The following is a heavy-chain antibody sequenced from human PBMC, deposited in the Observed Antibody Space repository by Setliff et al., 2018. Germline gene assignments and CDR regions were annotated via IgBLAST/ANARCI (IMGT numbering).Heavy chain of an antibody. CDR1: GGSFSDYY. J-gene: IGHJ1*01. CDR3: ARIKDEYFQN. V-gene: IGHV4-34*01. Sequence: SETLSLTCAASGGSFSDYYWTWIRQPPGKGLEWIGEINHSGSTNYNPSLKSRVTISVDSSKNQFSLRLSSVTAADAAVYFCARIKDEYFQNWGQGSLVTVSS. CDR2: INHSGST.